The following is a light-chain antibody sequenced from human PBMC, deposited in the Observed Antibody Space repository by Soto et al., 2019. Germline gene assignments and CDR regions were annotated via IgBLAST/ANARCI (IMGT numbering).Light chain of an antibody. J-gene: IGLJ2*01. CDR1: SSDVGGYDF. V-gene: IGLV2-8*01. Sequence: QSVLTQPPSASGSPGQSVTISCTGTSSDVGGYDFVSWYQQHPGKAPNILIYEVSKRASGVPDRFSGSKSGNTASLTVSGLQPYEEADYYCNSYGGNTNVVFGGGTKVTVL. CDR2: EVS. CDR3: NSYGGNTNVV.